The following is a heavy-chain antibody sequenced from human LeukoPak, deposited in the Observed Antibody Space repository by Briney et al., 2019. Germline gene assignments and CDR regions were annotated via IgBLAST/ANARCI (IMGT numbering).Heavy chain of an antibody. CDR3: ARRSEGSSGWSYFDY. D-gene: IGHD6-19*01. J-gene: IGHJ4*02. V-gene: IGHV4-39*01. CDR1: GGSISSSSHY. CDR2: IYYSGST. Sequence: SETLSLTCTVSGGSISSSSHYWGWIRQPPGKGLEWIGSIYYSGSTYYNPSLKSRVTISVDTSKNQFSLKLSSVTAADTAVYYCARRSEGSSGWSYFDYWGQGTLVTVSS.